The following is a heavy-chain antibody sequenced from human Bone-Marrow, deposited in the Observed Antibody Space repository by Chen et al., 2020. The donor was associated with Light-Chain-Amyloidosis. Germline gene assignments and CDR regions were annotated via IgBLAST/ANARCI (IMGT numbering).Heavy chain of an antibody. J-gene: IGHJ2*01. D-gene: IGHD1-26*01. V-gene: IGHV3-64*01. CDR2: ITDNGGTT. CDR1: GFTFSTYA. CDR3: ARDTLGTYWYFDL. Sequence: EVQLVESGGGLVQPGGSLRLSCAASGFTFSTYAMHWVRQAPGKGLEYVSAITDNGGTTYYANSVKGRFTISRDNSKNTLYLQMGSLRVEDMAVYYCARDTLGTYWYFDLWGRGTLVTVSS.